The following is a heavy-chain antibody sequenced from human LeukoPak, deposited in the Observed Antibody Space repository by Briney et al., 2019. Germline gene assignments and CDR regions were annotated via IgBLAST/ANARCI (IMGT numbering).Heavy chain of an antibody. V-gene: IGHV4-39*01. CDR1: GGSISDNDYS. CDR3: ARRYYFVSGSYYPFDF. Sequence: SETLSLTCNVSGGSISDNDYSWDWIRQPPGKGLEWMGCIHYSGTTYSNPSLKSRIAISVDTSKSQFSLKLRSVTAADTAVYYCARRYYFVSGSYYPFDFWGQGTLVTVSS. CDR2: IHYSGTT. D-gene: IGHD3-10*01. J-gene: IGHJ4*02.